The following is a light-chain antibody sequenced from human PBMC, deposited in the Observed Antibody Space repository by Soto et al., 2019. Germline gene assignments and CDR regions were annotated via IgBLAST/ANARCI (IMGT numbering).Light chain of an antibody. J-gene: IGKJ1*01. CDR3: QQYKSYWT. Sequence: DIQMTQSPSTLSASVGDRVTITCRASQSISSWLAWYQQKPGKAPKLLIYKASSLESGVPSRFSGSGSGTEFTLTISSLQPDDVATYYCQQYKSYWTVGQGTKVEIK. CDR1: QSISSW. V-gene: IGKV1-5*03. CDR2: KAS.